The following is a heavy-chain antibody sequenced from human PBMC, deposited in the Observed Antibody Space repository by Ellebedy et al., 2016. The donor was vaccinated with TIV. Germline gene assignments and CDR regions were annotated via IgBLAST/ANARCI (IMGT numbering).Heavy chain of an antibody. V-gene: IGHV3-30*18. Sequence: GGSLRLSCAASGFTFSSYVMHWVRQAPGKGLEWVAVISYDGSNKYYADSVKGRFTISRDNAKNSLYLQMNSLRAEDTAVYYCVKFSTICGGSCDTSFDYWGQGTLVTVSS. CDR3: VKFSTICGGSCDTSFDY. CDR2: ISYDGSNK. D-gene: IGHD2-15*01. CDR1: GFTFSSYV. J-gene: IGHJ4*02.